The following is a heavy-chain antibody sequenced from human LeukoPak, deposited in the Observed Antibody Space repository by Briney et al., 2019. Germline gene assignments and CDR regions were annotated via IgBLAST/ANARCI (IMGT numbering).Heavy chain of an antibody. CDR1: GGSINSYY. CDR3: AIVGAGPLYYFDY. Sequence: PSETLSLTCTVSGGSINSYYWSWIRQPAGKALEWIGRIYHSGSTNYNPSLKSRVTMSLDTSKNEFSLKLTSVTAADTAVYYCAIVGAGPLYYFDYWGQGTLVTVSS. V-gene: IGHV4-4*07. CDR2: IYHSGST. J-gene: IGHJ4*02.